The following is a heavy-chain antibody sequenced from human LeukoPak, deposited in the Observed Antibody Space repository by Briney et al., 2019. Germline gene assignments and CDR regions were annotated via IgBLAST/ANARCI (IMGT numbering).Heavy chain of an antibody. CDR2: IYKTGST. Sequence: PSETLSLTCTVSGDSITSGGYYWSWIRQRPGKGLEWIGYIYKTGSTYYNPSLKSRVTMSVDTSRNQFSLKLNSVTAADTAVYYCARDVLRWGQGTLVTVSP. J-gene: IGHJ4*02. CDR3: ARDVLR. V-gene: IGHV4-31*03. CDR1: GDSITSGGYY.